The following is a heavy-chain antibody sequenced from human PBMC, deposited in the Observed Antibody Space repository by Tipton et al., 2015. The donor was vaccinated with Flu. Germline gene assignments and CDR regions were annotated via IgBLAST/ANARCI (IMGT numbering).Heavy chain of an antibody. CDR1: SGSIRSTNYF. Sequence: TLSLTCTVSSGSIRSTNYFCAWIRQPPGKRLELIGSIYPSGTPYYNPSLKSRVTISVDTSKSQFSLKLRCVTAADTAVYYCARLSYYDVDLKNFYFDYWGQGALVTVSS. D-gene: IGHD3-10*02. V-gene: IGHV4-39*01. CDR3: ARLSYYDVDLKNFYFDY. J-gene: IGHJ4*02. CDR2: IYPSGTP.